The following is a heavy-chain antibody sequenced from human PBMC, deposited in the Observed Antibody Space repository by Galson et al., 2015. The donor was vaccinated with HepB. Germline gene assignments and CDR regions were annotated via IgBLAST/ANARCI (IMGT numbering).Heavy chain of an antibody. CDR3: ARGKVGGNYYYYMDV. D-gene: IGHD1-26*01. CDR2: IYTSRST. CDR1: GGSISSGSYY. J-gene: IGHJ6*03. Sequence: TLSLTCTVSGGSISSGSYYWSWIRQPAGKGLEWIGHIYTSRSTNYNPSLKSRVTMSVDTSKNQFSLQLSFVTAADTAVYYCARGKVGGNYYYYMDVWGKGTTVTVSS. V-gene: IGHV4-61*09.